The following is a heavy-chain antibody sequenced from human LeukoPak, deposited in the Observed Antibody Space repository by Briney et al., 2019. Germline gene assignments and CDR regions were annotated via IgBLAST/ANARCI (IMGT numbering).Heavy chain of an antibody. CDR3: ARGSGSYYTSDY. J-gene: IGHJ4*02. V-gene: IGHV4-59*10. CDR2: IYTSGST. CDR1: GGSFSGYY. D-gene: IGHD3-10*01. Sequence: SETLSLTCAVYGGSFSGYYWSWIRQPAGKGLEWIGRIYTSGSTNYNPSLKSRVTMSVDTSKNQFSLKLSSVTAADTAVYYCARGSGSYYTSDYWGQGTLVTVSS.